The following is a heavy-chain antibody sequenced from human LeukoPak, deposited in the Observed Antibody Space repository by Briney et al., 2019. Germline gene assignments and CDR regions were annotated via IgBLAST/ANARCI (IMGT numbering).Heavy chain of an antibody. CDR3: AKGPTLNPIVVVVAATEVGYFDY. CDR1: GFTFSSYA. J-gene: IGHJ4*02. Sequence: GGSLRLSCAASGFTFSSYAMSWVRQAPGKELEWVSAISGSGGSTYYADSVKGRFTISRDNSKNTLYLQMNSLRAEDTAVYYCAKGPTLNPIVVVVAATEVGYFDYWGQGTLVTVSS. V-gene: IGHV3-23*01. CDR2: ISGSGGST. D-gene: IGHD2-15*01.